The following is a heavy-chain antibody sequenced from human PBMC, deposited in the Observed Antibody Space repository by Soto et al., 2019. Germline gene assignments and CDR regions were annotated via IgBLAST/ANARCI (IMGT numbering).Heavy chain of an antibody. D-gene: IGHD2-15*01. V-gene: IGHV1-46*01. CDR2: VNPSGGST. CDR3: PREENCSGGTCYSEYFHR. J-gene: IGHJ1*01. CDR1: GYLFTAYS. Sequence: ASVKVSCKASGYLFTAYSMHWVRLAPGQGLEWIGVVNPSGGSTKYAQNFQGRVTMTRDTSTTTIYMELSSLRSDDTAIYYCPREENCSGGTCYSEYFHRWGQGTLVTVSS.